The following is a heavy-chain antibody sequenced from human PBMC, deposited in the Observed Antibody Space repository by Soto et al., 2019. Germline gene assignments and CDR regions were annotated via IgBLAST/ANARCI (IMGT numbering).Heavy chain of an antibody. J-gene: IGHJ4*02. V-gene: IGHV3-23*01. CDR3: AKDPHATAPGPFDY. CDR2: ISGSGGST. D-gene: IGHD2-15*01. Sequence: PGGSLRLSCAASGFTCSSYAMSWVHKDPGTGLEWVSAISGSGGSTYYADSVKGRFTISRDKSKNTLYLQMNSLRAEDTAVYYCAKDPHATAPGPFDYWGQGSLVTVSS. CDR1: GFTCSSYA.